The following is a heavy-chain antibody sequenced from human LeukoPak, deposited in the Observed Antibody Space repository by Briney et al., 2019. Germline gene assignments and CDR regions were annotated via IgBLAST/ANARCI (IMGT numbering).Heavy chain of an antibody. CDR1: GFTYW. V-gene: IGHV3-74*01. CDR3: TTSPHDY. CDR2: IIHDTTAS. Sequence: PGESLRLSCAASGFTYWIHWVRCAPGKWLVWVARIIHDTTASDYADSVKTRFTISRKSANNTVYLQLTSLSAEETAVYYSTTSPHDYWGQGTLVTVSS. J-gene: IGHJ4*02.